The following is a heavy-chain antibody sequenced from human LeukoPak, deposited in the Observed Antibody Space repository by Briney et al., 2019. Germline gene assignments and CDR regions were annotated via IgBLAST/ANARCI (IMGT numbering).Heavy chain of an antibody. Sequence: SETLSLTCAVYGRSFSGYYWSWIRQPPGQGLELIGEINHSGSTNYNPSLKSRVTISVDTSKNQFSLKLTSVTAADTAVYYCASPINWFDPWGQGTLVTVSS. J-gene: IGHJ5*02. CDR2: INHSGST. CDR1: GRSFSGYY. CDR3: ASPINWFDP. V-gene: IGHV4-34*01.